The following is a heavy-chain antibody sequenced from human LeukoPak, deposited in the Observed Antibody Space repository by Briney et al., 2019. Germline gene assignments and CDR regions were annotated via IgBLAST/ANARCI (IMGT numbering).Heavy chain of an antibody. CDR2: TYYSGST. CDR3: ARHKEWLYGGFDY. V-gene: IGHV4-39*01. CDR1: GGSISSSSYY. D-gene: IGHD3-22*01. J-gene: IGHJ4*02. Sequence: SETLSLTCTVSGGSISSSSYYWGWIRQPPGKGLEWIGSTYYSGSTYYNPSLKSRVTISVDTSKNQFSLKLSSVTAADTAVYYCARHKEWLYGGFDYWGQGTLVTVSS.